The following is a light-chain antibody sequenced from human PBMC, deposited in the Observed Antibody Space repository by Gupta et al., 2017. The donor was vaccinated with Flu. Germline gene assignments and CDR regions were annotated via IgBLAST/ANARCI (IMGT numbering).Light chain of an antibody. CDR2: KDR. CDR1: ALPNQF. Sequence: SYELTQPPSVSVSPGQTARITCSGDALPNQFAYWYQQKPGQAPVLVVRKDRERPSGISERFAGSSSGTTVTLNISGVQAEDEADYYCQSADSTETYLVFGGGTKLTVL. CDR3: QSADSTETYLV. J-gene: IGLJ2*01. V-gene: IGLV3-25*03.